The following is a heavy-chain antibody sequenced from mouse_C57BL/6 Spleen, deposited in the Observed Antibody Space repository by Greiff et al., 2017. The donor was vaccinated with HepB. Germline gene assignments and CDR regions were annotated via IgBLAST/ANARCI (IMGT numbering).Heavy chain of an antibody. D-gene: IGHD2-1*01. Sequence: EVQLQQSGPELVKPGASVKISCKASGYTFTDYYMNWVKQSPGKSLEWIGDINPNNGGTSYNQKFKGKATLTVDKSSSTAYMELRSLTSEDSAVYYCAREDGNGAMDYWGQGTSVTVSS. CDR3: AREDGNGAMDY. V-gene: IGHV1-26*01. CDR1: GYTFTDYY. J-gene: IGHJ4*01. CDR2: INPNNGGT.